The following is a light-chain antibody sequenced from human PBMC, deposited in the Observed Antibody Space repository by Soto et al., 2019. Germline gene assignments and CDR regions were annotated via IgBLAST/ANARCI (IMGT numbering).Light chain of an antibody. CDR3: QQYNNSPQT. V-gene: IGKV3-15*01. CDR2: GAS. Sequence: RLSTQSPATLSLSGGETPTLACTAHKSVSSNLAWYQHKPGQAPRLLIYGASTRATGISDRFSGSGSGTEFTLTLSRLQSEDFAVYYCQQYNNSPQTFGQGTKVDIK. CDR1: KSVSSN. J-gene: IGKJ1*01.